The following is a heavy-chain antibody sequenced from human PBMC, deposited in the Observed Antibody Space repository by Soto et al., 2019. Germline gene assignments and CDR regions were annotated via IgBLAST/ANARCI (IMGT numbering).Heavy chain of an antibody. CDR1: GFTFSSYA. Sequence: SGGSLRLSCAASGFTFSSYAMSWVRQAPGKGLEWVSAISGSGGSTYYADSVKGRFTISRDNSKNTLYLQMNSLRAEDTAVYYCAKAATVILAISGWGAFDLWGQGTLVTVSS. CDR3: AKAATVILAISGWGAFDL. J-gene: IGHJ3*01. V-gene: IGHV3-23*01. D-gene: IGHD6-19*01. CDR2: ISGSGGST.